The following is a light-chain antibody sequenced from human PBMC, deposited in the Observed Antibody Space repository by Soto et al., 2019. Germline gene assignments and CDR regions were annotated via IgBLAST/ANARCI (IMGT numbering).Light chain of an antibody. J-gene: IGKJ2*01. Sequence: LVLTQSPVILSLSPGERATLSCRASEIVSSSHLAWYQQKVGQPPRLLIYGASDRAAGIPDRFSGSGSGTDFTLTISRLEPADFAVYYCQQYDTSIWAYTFGQGTKLEIK. CDR3: QQYDTSIWAYT. CDR1: EIVSSSH. CDR2: GAS. V-gene: IGKV3-20*01.